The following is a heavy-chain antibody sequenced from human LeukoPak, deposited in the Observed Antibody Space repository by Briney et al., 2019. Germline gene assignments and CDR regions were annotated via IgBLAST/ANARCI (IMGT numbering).Heavy chain of an antibody. CDR1: GYSFTSYW. CDR3: ARQARVQQQLGPCAFDI. J-gene: IGHJ3*02. CDR2: IYPGDSDT. V-gene: IGHV5-51*01. Sequence: GESLKISCKGSGYSFTSYWIGWVRQMPGKGLEWMGIIYPGDSDTRYSPSFQGQVTISADKSISTAYLQWSSLKASDTAMYYCARQARVQQQLGPCAFDIWGQGTMVTVSS. D-gene: IGHD6-13*01.